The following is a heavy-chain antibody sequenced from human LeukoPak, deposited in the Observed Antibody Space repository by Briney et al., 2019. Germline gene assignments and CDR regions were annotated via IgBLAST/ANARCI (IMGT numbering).Heavy chain of an antibody. Sequence: GSLRLSCAASGFTSSSYAMSWVRQAPGKGLEWVSGISGSGGITYYADSVKGRFIISRDNLKNTLYLQLGGLRAEDTAVYYCARNGGRQAFDIWGQGTMVTVSS. CDR2: ISGSGGIT. D-gene: IGHD2-8*01. CDR3: ARNGGRQAFDI. J-gene: IGHJ3*02. V-gene: IGHV3-23*01. CDR1: GFTSSSYA.